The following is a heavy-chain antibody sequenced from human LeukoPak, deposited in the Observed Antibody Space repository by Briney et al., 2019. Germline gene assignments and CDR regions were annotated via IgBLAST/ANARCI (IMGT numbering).Heavy chain of an antibody. CDR2: MDSDGTTA. V-gene: IGHV3-74*01. CDR1: GFTFSSSW. J-gene: IGHJ4*02. CDR3: ARAAYYRFDY. Sequence: PGGSLRLSCAASGFTFSSSWMHWVRQAPGEGLVWVSRMDSDGTTANYADSVKGRFTISRDNAKNTLYLQTNSLRAEDTAVYYCARAAYYRFDYWGQGTLVTDSS. D-gene: IGHD3-22*01.